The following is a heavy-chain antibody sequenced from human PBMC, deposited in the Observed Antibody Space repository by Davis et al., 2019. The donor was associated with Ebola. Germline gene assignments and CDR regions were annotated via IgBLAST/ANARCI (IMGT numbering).Heavy chain of an antibody. Sequence: ASVKVSCKASGYTFTNYGITWVRQAPGQGLEWMGWINPHNGNTNYAQNVQGRVAMTTDTSTNTAYMEVGSLRSDDTAVYYCARGDTAMVLGAFDIWGQGTMVTVSS. CDR3: ARGDTAMVLGAFDI. J-gene: IGHJ3*02. D-gene: IGHD5-18*01. V-gene: IGHV1-18*04. CDR2: INPHNGNT. CDR1: GYTFTNYG.